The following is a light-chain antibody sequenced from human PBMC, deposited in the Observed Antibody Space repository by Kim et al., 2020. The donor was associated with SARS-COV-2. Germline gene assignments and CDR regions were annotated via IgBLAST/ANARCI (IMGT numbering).Light chain of an antibody. J-gene: IGKJ2*01. CDR1: QSVLYSSNNKNY. Sequence: DIVMTQSPDSLAVSLGERATINCKSSQSVLYSSNNKNYLAWYQQKPGQPPKLLIYWASTRESGVPDRFSGSGSGTDFTLTISCLQAEDVAVYYCQKYYDTPYTFGQGTKLEI. V-gene: IGKV4-1*01. CDR2: WAS. CDR3: QKYYDTPYT.